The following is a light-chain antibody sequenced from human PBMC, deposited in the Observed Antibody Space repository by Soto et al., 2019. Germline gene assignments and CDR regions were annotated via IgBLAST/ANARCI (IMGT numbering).Light chain of an antibody. V-gene: IGKV1-6*01. CDR1: QGIRND. Sequence: AIQMTQSPSSLSASVGDRVTITCRASQGIRNDLGWYQQKPGKAPKLLIYAASSLQSGFPSRFSGSGSGKDFTLTISSLQPEDFATYYCLQDYNYPWTFGQGTKVEIK. CDR3: LQDYNYPWT. CDR2: AAS. J-gene: IGKJ1*01.